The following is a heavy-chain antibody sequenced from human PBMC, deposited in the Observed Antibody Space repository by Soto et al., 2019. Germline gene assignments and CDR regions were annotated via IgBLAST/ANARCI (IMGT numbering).Heavy chain of an antibody. J-gene: IGHJ4*02. CDR1: GFTFSSYA. V-gene: IGHV3-23*01. CDR2: ISASGGST. Sequence: EVQLLESGGGLVQPGGSLRLSCAASGFTFSSYAMTWVRQAPGKGLEWVSAISASGGSTYYADSVKGRFTISRDNSKKTLYLEMNSLRAEDPAVYYCGGGWQLFSYFDYWGQGTLVTVSS. D-gene: IGHD5-12*01. CDR3: GGGWQLFSYFDY.